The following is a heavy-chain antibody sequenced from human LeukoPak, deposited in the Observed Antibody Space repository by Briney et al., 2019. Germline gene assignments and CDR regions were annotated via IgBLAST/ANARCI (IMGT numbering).Heavy chain of an antibody. CDR2: NYYSGNT. CDR3: ARGNDTSGHPLDY. J-gene: IGHJ4*02. V-gene: IGHV4-39*01. D-gene: IGHD3-22*01. Sequence: SETLSLTYTVSGGSIRSSSYYWGWIRQPPGKGLEWIGSNYYSGNTYYSPSLKSRVTISVDTSKNQFSLKLSSVTAADTAVYYCARGNDTSGHPLDYWAQGALVTVSS. CDR1: GGSIRSSSYY.